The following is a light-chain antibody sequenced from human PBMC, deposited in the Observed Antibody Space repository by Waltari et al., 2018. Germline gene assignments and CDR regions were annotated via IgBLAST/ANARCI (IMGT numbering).Light chain of an antibody. CDR2: QAS. Sequence: DIKMTQPPSSLSASLGDRVTITCRASENVNNYLNWYQQKPGKAPKLLIYQASTLQSGVPSRFSGSGSGTDYTFTISSLQSEDVATYYCQHNYGTPFTFGPGTKLDIK. V-gene: IGKV1-39*01. J-gene: IGKJ3*01. CDR1: ENVNNY. CDR3: QHNYGTPFT.